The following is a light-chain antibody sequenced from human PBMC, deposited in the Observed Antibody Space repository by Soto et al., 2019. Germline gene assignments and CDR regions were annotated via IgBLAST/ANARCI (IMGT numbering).Light chain of an antibody. V-gene: IGLV2-14*01. Sequence: QSALTQPASVSGSPGRSITISCTGTSSDVGGYNYVSWYQQHPGKAPKLMIYEVSNRPSGVSNRFSGFKSGNTASLTISGLQAEDEADYYCSSYTSSSTLYVFGTGTKVTVL. J-gene: IGLJ1*01. CDR3: SSYTSSSTLYV. CDR1: SSDVGGYNY. CDR2: EVS.